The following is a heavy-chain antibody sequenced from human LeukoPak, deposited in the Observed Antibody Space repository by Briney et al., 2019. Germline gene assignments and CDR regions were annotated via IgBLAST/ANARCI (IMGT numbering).Heavy chain of an antibody. V-gene: IGHV3-7*01. Sequence: GGSLRLSCAASGFTFSSYWMSWVRQAPGKGLEWVANIKEDGSEKRDVDSVKGRFTISRDNSKNTLYLQMNSLKGDDTAVYYCAKDSAFYYIDVWGKGTTVIISS. CDR2: IKEDGSEK. J-gene: IGHJ6*03. CDR3: AKDSAFYYIDV. D-gene: IGHD3-10*01. CDR1: GFTFSSYW.